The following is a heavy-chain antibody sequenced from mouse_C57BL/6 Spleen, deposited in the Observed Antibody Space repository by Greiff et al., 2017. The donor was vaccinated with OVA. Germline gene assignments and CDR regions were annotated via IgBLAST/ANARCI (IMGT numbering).Heavy chain of an antibody. D-gene: IGHD1-1*01. CDR3: ARGYYYGSPDY. CDR2: ISYDGSN. V-gene: IGHV3-6*01. CDR1: GYSITSGYY. Sequence: EVQLQQSGPGLVKPSQSLSLTCSVTGYSITSGYYWNWIRQFPGNKLEWMGYISYDGSNNYNPSLKNRISITRDTSKNQFFLKLKYVTTEDTATYYCARGYYYGSPDYWGQGTTLTVSS. J-gene: IGHJ2*01.